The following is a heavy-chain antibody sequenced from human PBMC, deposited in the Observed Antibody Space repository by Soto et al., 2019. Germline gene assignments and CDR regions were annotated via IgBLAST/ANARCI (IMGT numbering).Heavy chain of an antibody. Sequence: GESLKISCKGSGYSFTSYWIGWVRQMPGKGLEWMGIIYPGDSDTRYSPSFQGQVTISADKSISTAYLQWSSLKASDTAMYYCARHLAAADANYYCYGMDVWGQGTTVTVSS. CDR1: GYSFTSYW. D-gene: IGHD6-13*01. V-gene: IGHV5-51*01. CDR3: ARHLAAADANYYCYGMDV. CDR2: IYPGDSDT. J-gene: IGHJ6*02.